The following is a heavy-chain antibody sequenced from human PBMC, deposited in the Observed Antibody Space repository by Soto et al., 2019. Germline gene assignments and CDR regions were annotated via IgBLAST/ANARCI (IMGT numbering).Heavy chain of an antibody. V-gene: IGHV1-8*01. D-gene: IGHD3-3*01. CDR1: GYTFTSYD. CDR3: ASGSGFGVVIMTGLKVDSYYYGMDV. Sequence: ASVKVSCKASGYTFTSYDINWVRQATGQGLEWMGRMNPNSGNTGYAQKFQGRVTMTRNTSISTAYMELSSLRSEDTAVYYCASGSGFGVVIMTGLKVDSYYYGMDVWGQGTTVTVSS. J-gene: IGHJ6*02. CDR2: MNPNSGNT.